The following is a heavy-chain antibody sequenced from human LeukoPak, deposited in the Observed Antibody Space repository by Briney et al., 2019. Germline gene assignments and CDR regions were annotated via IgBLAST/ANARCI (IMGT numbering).Heavy chain of an antibody. CDR3: ARGHCSSTSCYKRPYGMDV. V-gene: IGHV4-4*07. CDR2: IYTSGST. CDR1: GGSISSYY. Sequence: PSETLSLTCTVSGGSISSYYWSWIRQPAGKGLEWIGRIYTSGSTNYNPSLKSRVTMSVDTSKNQFSLKLSSVTAADTAVYYCARGHCSSTSCYKRPYGMDVWGQGTTVTVSS. D-gene: IGHD2-2*01. J-gene: IGHJ6*02.